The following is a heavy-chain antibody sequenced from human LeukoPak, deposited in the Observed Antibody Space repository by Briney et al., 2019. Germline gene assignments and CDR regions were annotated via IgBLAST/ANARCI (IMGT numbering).Heavy chain of an antibody. Sequence: PGGYLRLSCAASGFTFSTYWMSWVRQPPGKGLEWVTNIKHDGSEKYYVDFVKGRFTISRDNAKNSLYLQMNSLRAEDTAVYYCARVGTAEGTLEDYWGQGTLVTVSS. J-gene: IGHJ4*02. CDR2: IKHDGSEK. CDR1: GFTFSTYW. V-gene: IGHV3-7*01. CDR3: ARVGTAEGTLEDY. D-gene: IGHD6-13*01.